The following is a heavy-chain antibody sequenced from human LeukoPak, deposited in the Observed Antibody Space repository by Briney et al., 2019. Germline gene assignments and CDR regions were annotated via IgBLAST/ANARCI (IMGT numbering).Heavy chain of an antibody. CDR2: IYHSGST. Sequence: SQTLSLTCAVSGGSISSGGYPWSWIRQPPGKGLEWIGYIYHSGSTYYNPSLKSRVTISVDRSKNQFSLKLSSVTAADTAVYYCARFSPRAMGNYLDFWGQGTLVTVSS. D-gene: IGHD7-27*01. V-gene: IGHV4-30-2*01. CDR3: ARFSPRAMGNYLDF. J-gene: IGHJ4*02. CDR1: GGSISSGGYP.